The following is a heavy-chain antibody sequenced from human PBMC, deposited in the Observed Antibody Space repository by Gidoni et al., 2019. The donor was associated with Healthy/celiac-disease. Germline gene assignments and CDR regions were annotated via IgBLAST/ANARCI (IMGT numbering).Heavy chain of an antibody. CDR2: ISGSGGST. V-gene: IGHV3-23*01. CDR3: AKVLVGATTRSYFQH. D-gene: IGHD1-26*01. J-gene: IGHJ1*01. Sequence: EVQLLESGGGLLQPGGSLRLSCAASGFTFSSYAMSWVRQAPGKGLEWVSAISGSGGSTYYADSVKGRFTISRDNSKNTLYLQMNSLRAEDTAVYYCAKVLVGATTRSYFQHWGQGTLVTVSS. CDR1: GFTFSSYA.